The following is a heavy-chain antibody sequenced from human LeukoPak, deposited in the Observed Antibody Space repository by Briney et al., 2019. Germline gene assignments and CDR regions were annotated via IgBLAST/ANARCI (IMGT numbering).Heavy chain of an antibody. Sequence: GGPLKPPCAALGFPSRSISMTWAPQAPGKGREGFHPIIRSSSYIYYADSVKGRFTISRDNAKNSLYLQMNSLRAEDTAVYYCARDLGLLWDSPTTETDDYWGQGTLVTVSS. J-gene: IGHJ4*02. D-gene: IGHD4-17*01. CDR2: IIRSSSYI. CDR1: GFPSRSIS. V-gene: IGHV3-21*01. CDR3: ARDLGLLWDSPTTETDDY.